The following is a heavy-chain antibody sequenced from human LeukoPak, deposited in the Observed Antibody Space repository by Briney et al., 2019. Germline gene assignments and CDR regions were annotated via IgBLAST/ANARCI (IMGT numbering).Heavy chain of an antibody. D-gene: IGHD3-10*01. V-gene: IGHV4-59*08. Sequence: PSETLSLTCTVSGGPISSYYWSWIRQPPGKGLEWIGYIYYSGSTNYKSSLKSRVTISVDTSKNQFSLKLTSVTAADTAVYFCARPVTVIRGVGWFDPWGQGTLVTVSS. J-gene: IGHJ5*02. CDR3: ARPVTVIRGVGWFDP. CDR1: GGPISSYY. CDR2: IYYSGST.